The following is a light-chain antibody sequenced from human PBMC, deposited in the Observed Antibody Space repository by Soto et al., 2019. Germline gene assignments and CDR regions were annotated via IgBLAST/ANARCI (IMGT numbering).Light chain of an antibody. CDR3: QQRSNWPPAAT. J-gene: IGKJ4*01. V-gene: IGKV3-11*01. CDR1: QSVSSY. Sequence: EIVLTQSPATLSLSPGARATLSCRASQSVSSYLAWYQQKPGQAPRLLIYDASNRATGIPARFSGSGSGTDFTLTISSLVPEDFAVYYCQQRSNWPPAATFGGGTKVEIK. CDR2: DAS.